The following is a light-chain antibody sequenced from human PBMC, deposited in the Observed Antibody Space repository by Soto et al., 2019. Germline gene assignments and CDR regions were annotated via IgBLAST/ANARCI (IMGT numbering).Light chain of an antibody. CDR2: GAS. CDR1: QTVRSN. J-gene: IGKJ3*01. V-gene: IGKV3-15*01. CDR3: QQYNNWPLT. Sequence: EIVMTQSPATLSVSPGEGATLSCRASQTVRSNLAWYQQKPGQAPRLLFYGASTRATGIPARFSGSGSGTEFTLAISSLQSEDCAVYYCQQYNNWPLTFGPGTKVDVK.